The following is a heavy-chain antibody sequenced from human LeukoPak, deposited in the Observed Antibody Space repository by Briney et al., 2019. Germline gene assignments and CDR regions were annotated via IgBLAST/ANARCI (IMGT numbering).Heavy chain of an antibody. V-gene: IGHV3-11*01. CDR2: ISSSGSTI. CDR1: GFTFSDYY. Sequence: GGSLRLSCAASGFTFSDYYMSWILQAPGKGLEWVSYISSSGSTIYYADSVKGRFTISRDNAKNSPYLQMNSLRAEDTAVYYCARDRIAAAGGEFDYWGQGTLVTVSS. CDR3: ARDRIAAAGGEFDY. J-gene: IGHJ4*02. D-gene: IGHD6-13*01.